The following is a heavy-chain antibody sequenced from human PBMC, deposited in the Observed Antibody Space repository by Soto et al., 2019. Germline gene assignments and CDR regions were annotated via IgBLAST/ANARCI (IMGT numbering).Heavy chain of an antibody. J-gene: IGHJ5*02. CDR3: ARGRDCSGGSCYSGLAWFDP. V-gene: IGHV1-69*12. CDR1: GGTFSSSA. CDR2: IIPIYGTA. D-gene: IGHD2-15*01. Sequence: QVQLMQSGAEVNKPQSSVKVSCKASGGTFSSSAISWVRQAPGQGLEWMVGIIPIYGTANYAQKFQGRVTITADESTSTAYMELSSLRSEDTAVYYCARGRDCSGGSCYSGLAWFDPWGQGTLVTVSS.